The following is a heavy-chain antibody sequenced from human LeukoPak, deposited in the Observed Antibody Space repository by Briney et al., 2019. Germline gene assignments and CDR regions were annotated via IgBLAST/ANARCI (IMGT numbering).Heavy chain of an antibody. CDR2: IRSKADSYAT. CDR1: GFTFSDSA. CDR3: TREYSSGWPFDY. V-gene: IGHV3-73*01. D-gene: IGHD6-19*01. Sequence: GGSLRLSCAASGFTFSDSAIHWVRQASGKGLEWVGRIRSKADSYATTYGASVKGRFTISRDDSQNTAYLHMNSLKTEDTAVYYCTREYSSGWPFDYWGQGTLDTVSS. J-gene: IGHJ4*02.